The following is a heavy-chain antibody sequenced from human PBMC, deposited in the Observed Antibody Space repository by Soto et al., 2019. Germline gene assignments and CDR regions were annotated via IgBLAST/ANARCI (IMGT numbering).Heavy chain of an antibody. CDR3: AGGFRSVVSDV. CDR1: GGSISSYY. Sequence: SETLSLTCTVSGGSISSYYWSWIRQPPGKGLEWIGYFYYGGSTNYNPSLKSRVTISIDTSKNQFSLNLFSVTAADTAVYYCAGGFRSVVSDVWCQGPMVTVSS. V-gene: IGHV4-59*01. CDR2: FYYGGST. D-gene: IGHD6-19*01. J-gene: IGHJ3*01.